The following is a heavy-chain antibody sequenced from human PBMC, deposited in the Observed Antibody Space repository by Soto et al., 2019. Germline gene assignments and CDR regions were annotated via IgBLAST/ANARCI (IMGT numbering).Heavy chain of an antibody. CDR2: IWYDGSNK. V-gene: IGHV3-33*01. J-gene: IGHJ6*02. CDR1: GFTFSSYG. Sequence: QVQLVESGGGVVQPGRSLRLSCAASGFTFSSYGMHWVRQAPGKGLEWVAVIWYDGSNKYYADSVKGRFTISRDNSKNTLYLQMNSLRAEDTAVYYCARDRSSSWSIAAGGMDVWGQGTTVTVSS. D-gene: IGHD6-13*01. CDR3: ARDRSSSWSIAAGGMDV.